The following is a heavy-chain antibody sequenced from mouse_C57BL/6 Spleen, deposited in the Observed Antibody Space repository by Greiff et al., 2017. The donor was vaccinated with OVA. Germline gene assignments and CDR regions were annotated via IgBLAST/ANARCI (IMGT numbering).Heavy chain of an antibody. CDR1: GFTFSSYG. Sequence: EVQRVESGGDLVKPGGSLKLSCAASGFTFSSYGMSWVRQTPDKRLEWVATISSGGSYTYYPDSVKGRFTISRDNAKNTLYLQMSSLKSEDTAMYYCARHDGNYLYYFDYWGQGTTLTVSS. J-gene: IGHJ2*01. CDR2: ISSGGSYT. D-gene: IGHD2-1*01. CDR3: ARHDGNYLYYFDY. V-gene: IGHV5-6*01.